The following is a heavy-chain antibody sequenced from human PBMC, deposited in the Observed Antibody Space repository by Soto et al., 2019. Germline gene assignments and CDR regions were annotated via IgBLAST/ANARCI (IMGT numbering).Heavy chain of an antibody. CDR2: IYYSGST. J-gene: IGHJ5*02. CDR1: GGSVSSGSYY. D-gene: IGHD4-17*01. CDR3: ARLEVVANLPFPYGDYGPGFDP. V-gene: IGHV4-61*01. Sequence: PSETLSLTCTVSGGSVSSGSYYWSWIRQPPGKGLEWIGYIYYSGSTNYNPSLKSRVTISVDTSKNQFSLKLSSVTAADTAVYYCARLEVVANLPFPYGDYGPGFDPWGQGTLVTVSS.